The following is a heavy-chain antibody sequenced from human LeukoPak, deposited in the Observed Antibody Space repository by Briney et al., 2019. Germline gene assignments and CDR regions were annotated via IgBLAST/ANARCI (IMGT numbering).Heavy chain of an antibody. CDR2: LSGSADRT. J-gene: IGHJ4*02. V-gene: IGHV3-23*01. Sequence: PGGSLRLSCAASAFTFRSYGMHWVRQAPGKGLEWVSALSGSADRTYYADSVKGWFTISRDNSKNTLFLHINSLRADDTAVYYCAKDRLGAVLCFDSWGQGTLVTVSS. D-gene: IGHD1-26*01. CDR1: AFTFRSYG. CDR3: AKDRLGAVLCFDS.